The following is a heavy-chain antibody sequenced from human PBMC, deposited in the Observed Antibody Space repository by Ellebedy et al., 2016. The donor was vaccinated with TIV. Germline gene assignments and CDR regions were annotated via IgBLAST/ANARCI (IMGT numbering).Heavy chain of an antibody. CDR3: ARAPRNILIGYYYVGFDH. J-gene: IGHJ4*02. Sequence: SETLSLTXTVSGGSLSRNYWSWIRQPPKKGLEWIGDIYYNGRTNYNPSLKSRVTISIDTSKNQFSLKLSSVTAADTAVYYCARAPRNILIGYYYVGFDHWGRGALVTVSS. D-gene: IGHD3-9*01. V-gene: IGHV4-59*01. CDR2: IYYNGRT. CDR1: GGSLSRNY.